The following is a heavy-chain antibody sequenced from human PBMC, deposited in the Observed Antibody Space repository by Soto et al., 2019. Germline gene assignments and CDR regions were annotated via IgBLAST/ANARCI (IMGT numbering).Heavy chain of an antibody. V-gene: IGHV4-59*01. Sequence: PSETLSLTCTVSGGSISSYYWSWIRQPPGKGLEWIGYIYYSGSTNYNPSLKSRVTISVDTSKNQFSLKLSSVTAADTAVYYCARELFGRSVWFDHWGQGTLVTSPQ. CDR3: ARELFGRSVWFDH. J-gene: IGHJ5*02. D-gene: IGHD3-10*01. CDR1: GGSISSYY. CDR2: IYYSGST.